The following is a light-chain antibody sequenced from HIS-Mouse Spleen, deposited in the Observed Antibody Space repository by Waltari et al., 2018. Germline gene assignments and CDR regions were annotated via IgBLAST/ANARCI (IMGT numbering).Light chain of an antibody. CDR1: QDIRSY. CDR2: AAS. Sequence: DLQLTQSPSFLAASVGDRVTITCRASQDIRSYLARYQQKPGKGPKLLIYAASTLQSGVPSRFSGSRSGTEFTLTIRSMQPEDFATDYCQQLNSYPPTFGQGTKVELK. J-gene: IGKJ1*01. V-gene: IGKV1-9*01. CDR3: QQLNSYPPT.